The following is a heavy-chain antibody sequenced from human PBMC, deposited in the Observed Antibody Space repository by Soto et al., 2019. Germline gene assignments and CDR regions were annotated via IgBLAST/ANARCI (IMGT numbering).Heavy chain of an antibody. CDR1: GFTFSSYG. J-gene: IGHJ4*02. CDR2: ISYDGSNK. V-gene: IGHV3-30*18. D-gene: IGHD3-16*02. CDR3: TKLGGTWGGSYRSYFDY. Sequence: QVQLVESGGGVVQPGRSLRLSCAASGFTFSSYGMHWVRQAPGKGLEWVAVISYDGSNKYYADSVKGRFTISRDNSKNTLYLKMNSLRAEDTAVYYCTKLGGTWGGSYRSYFDYWGQGTLVTVSS.